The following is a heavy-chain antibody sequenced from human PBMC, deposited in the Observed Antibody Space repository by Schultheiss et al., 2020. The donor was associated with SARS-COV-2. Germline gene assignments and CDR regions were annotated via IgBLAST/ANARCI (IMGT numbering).Heavy chain of an antibody. V-gene: IGHV3-15*01. CDR3: TTDHYYGSGSYVY. J-gene: IGHJ4*02. CDR2: IKSKTDGGTT. D-gene: IGHD3-10*01. CDR1: GFTFDDYG. Sequence: SCEEAGFTFDDYGMSWVRQAPGKGLEWVGRIKSKTDGGTTDYAAPVKGRFTISRDDSKNTLYLQMNSLKTEDTAVYYCTTDHYYGSGSYVYWGQGTLVTVSS.